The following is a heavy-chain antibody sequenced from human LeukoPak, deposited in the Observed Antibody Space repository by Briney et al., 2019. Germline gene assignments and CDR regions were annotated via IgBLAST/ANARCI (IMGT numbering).Heavy chain of an antibody. CDR2: ISSSSSTI. D-gene: IGHD2-2*01. CDR3: AREFGSGTFD. CDR1: GFTFSSYS. Sequence: PGGSLRLSCAASGFTFSSYSMNWVRQAPGKGLEWASYISSSSSTIYYADSVKGRFTISRDNSKNTLYLQMNGLRAEDTAVYFCAREFGSGTFDWGQGTLVTVSS. J-gene: IGHJ4*02. V-gene: IGHV3-48*01.